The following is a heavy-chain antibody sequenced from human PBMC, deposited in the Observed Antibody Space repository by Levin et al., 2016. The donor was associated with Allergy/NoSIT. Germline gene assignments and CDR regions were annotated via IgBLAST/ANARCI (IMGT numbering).Heavy chain of an antibody. CDR3: ARDFSSPLYGDYVMLYYYYYMDV. Sequence: VRQAPGKGLEWVSYISSSSSTIYYADSVKGRFTISRDNAKNSLYLQMNSLRAEDTAVYYCARDFSSPLYGDYVMLYYYYYMDVWGKGTTVTVSS. D-gene: IGHD4-17*01. J-gene: IGHJ6*03. CDR2: ISSSSSTI. V-gene: IGHV3-48*01.